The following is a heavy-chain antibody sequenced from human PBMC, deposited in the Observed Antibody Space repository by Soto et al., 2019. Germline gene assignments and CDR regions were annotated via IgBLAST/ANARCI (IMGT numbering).Heavy chain of an antibody. Sequence: GSLRLPCAASGFTSSNAWMSWVRQAPGEGLEWVGRIKSKTDGGTTDYASPVKRRITISRDASKNTLYLQMNIMKTEATAVYYWTTSFCGLGSLYYYGMNVWGQGPTV. V-gene: IGHV3-15*01. CDR3: TTSFCGLGSLYYYGMNV. CDR1: GFTSSNAW. CDR2: IKSKTDGGTT. J-gene: IGHJ6*02. D-gene: IGHD3-10*01.